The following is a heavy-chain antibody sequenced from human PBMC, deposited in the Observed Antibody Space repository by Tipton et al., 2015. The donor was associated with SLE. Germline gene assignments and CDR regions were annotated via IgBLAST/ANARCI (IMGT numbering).Heavy chain of an antibody. CDR1: GFTFSSYW. D-gene: IGHD5-12*01. V-gene: IGHV3-74*01. Sequence: SLRLSCAASGFTFSSYWMHWVRQAPGKGLVWVSRINSDGSSTSYADSVKGRFTISRDNAKNTLYLQMNSLRAEDTAVYYCARSLLSGYDSYGMDVWGQGTTVTVSS. CDR2: INSDGSST. J-gene: IGHJ6*02. CDR3: ARSLLSGYDSYGMDV.